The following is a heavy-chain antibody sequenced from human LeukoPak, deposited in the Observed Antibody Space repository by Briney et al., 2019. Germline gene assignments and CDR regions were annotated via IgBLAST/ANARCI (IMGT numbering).Heavy chain of an antibody. V-gene: IGHV1-46*01. CDR2: INPSGGST. CDR3: AAITTVFGSSGQFDY. D-gene: IGHD6-19*01. CDR1: GYTFTSYY. Sequence: ASVKVSCKASGYTFTSYYMHWVRQAPGQGLEWMGIINPSGGSTNYAQEFQERVTITRDMSTSTAYMELSSLRSEDTAVYYCAAITTVFGSSGQFDYWGQGTLVTVSS. J-gene: IGHJ4*02.